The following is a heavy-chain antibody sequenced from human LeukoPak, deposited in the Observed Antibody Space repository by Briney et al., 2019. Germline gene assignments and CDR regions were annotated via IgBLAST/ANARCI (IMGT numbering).Heavy chain of an antibody. J-gene: IGHJ4*02. CDR1: XYSFTSYW. V-gene: IGHV5-51*01. Sequence: GESLKISCXXXXYSFTSYWIGWGRQMPGKGLEWMGIIYPGDSDTRYSPSFQGQVTISADKSISTAYLQWSSLKASDTAMYYCARPASTPPAYFDYWGQGTLVTVSS. D-gene: IGHD5/OR15-5a*01. CDR2: IYPGDSDT. CDR3: ARPASTPPAYFDY.